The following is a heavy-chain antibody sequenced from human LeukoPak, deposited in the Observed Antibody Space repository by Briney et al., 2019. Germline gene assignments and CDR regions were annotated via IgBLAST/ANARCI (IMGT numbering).Heavy chain of an antibody. CDR3: AKLRGWELPDLFDY. CDR2: ISGSGGSR. D-gene: IGHD1-26*01. CDR1: GFTFSTYG. V-gene: IGHV3-23*01. Sequence: GGSLRLSCAASGFTFSTYGMSWVRQAPGKGLEWVSGISGSGGSRFYTDSVKGRFTISRANSKNTLYLQMNSLRAEDTAVYYCAKLRGWELPDLFDYWGQGTLVTVSS. J-gene: IGHJ4*02.